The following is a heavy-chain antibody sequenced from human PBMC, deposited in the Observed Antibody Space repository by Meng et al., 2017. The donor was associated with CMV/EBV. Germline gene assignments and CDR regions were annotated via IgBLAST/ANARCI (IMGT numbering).Heavy chain of an antibody. J-gene: IGHJ6*02. V-gene: IGHV3-30*02. Sequence: GESLKISCAASGFTFSSYGMHWVRQAPGKGLEWVAFIRYDGSNKYYADSVKGRFTISRDNSKNTLYLQMNSLRAEDTAVYYCAKRLDSSSFYYYGMDVWGQGTTVTVSS. CDR1: GFTFSSYG. CDR2: IRYDGSNK. D-gene: IGHD6-6*01. CDR3: AKRLDSSSFYYYGMDV.